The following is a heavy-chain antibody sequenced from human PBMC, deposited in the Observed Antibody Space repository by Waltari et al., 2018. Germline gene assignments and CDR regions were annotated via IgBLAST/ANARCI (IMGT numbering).Heavy chain of an antibody. CDR2: IKQDGSEK. Sequence: EVQLVESGGGLVPPGGSLRLSCAASGFTFSTYWMSWVRQAPGKGLEWVANIKQDGSEKDYVDSGKGRFTISRDNAKNSLYLQMNSLRAEDTAVYYCARAWHPLGYCSSISCPEAYFDFWGQGTLVTVSS. CDR3: ARAWHPLGYCSSISCPEAYFDF. D-gene: IGHD2-2*01. J-gene: IGHJ4*02. V-gene: IGHV3-7*01. CDR1: GFTFSTYW.